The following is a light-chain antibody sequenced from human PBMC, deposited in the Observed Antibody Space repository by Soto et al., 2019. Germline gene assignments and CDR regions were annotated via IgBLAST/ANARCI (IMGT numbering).Light chain of an antibody. V-gene: IGLV1-40*01. CDR1: SSNIGAGYD. CDR3: QPYDSSLRVV. Sequence: QSVLTQPPSVSGAPGQRVTISCTGSSSNIGAGYDVHWYQQLPGTAPKILIYGNSNRPSGVPDRFSGSKSGTAASLAITGLQAEDEADYYRQPYDSSLRVVFGGGTKLTVL. J-gene: IGLJ2*01. CDR2: GNS.